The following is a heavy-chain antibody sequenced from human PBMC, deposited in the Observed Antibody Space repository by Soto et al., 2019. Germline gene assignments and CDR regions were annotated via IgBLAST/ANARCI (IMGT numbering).Heavy chain of an antibody. D-gene: IGHD3-22*01. V-gene: IGHV3-48*02. J-gene: IGHJ4*02. CDR2: ISSSSSTI. Sequence: GGSLRLSCAASGFTFSSYSMNWVRQAPGKGLEWVSYISSSSSTIYYADSVKGRFTISRDNAKNSLYLQMNSLRDEDTAVYYCASPDYYDSSGEKFDYWGQGTLVTVSS. CDR1: GFTFSSYS. CDR3: ASPDYYDSSGEKFDY.